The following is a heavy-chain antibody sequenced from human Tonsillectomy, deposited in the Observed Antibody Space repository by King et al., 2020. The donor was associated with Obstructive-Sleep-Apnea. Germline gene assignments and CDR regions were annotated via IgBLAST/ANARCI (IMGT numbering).Heavy chain of an antibody. J-gene: IGHJ6*02. CDR2: INPNSGGT. CDR1: GYTFTGYY. CDR3: ARAGPTIAAAGTGGYYYYYYGMDV. V-gene: IGHV1-2*04. D-gene: IGHD6-13*01. Sequence: LQLVQSGAEVKMPGASVKVSCKASGYTFTGYYMHWVRQAPGQGLEWMGWINPNSGGTNYAQKFQDWVTMTRDTSISTAYMELSRLRSDDTAVYYCARAGPTIAAAGTGGYYYYYYGMDVWGQGTTVTVSS.